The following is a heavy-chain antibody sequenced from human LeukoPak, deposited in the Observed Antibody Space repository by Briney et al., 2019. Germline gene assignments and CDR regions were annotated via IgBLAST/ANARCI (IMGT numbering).Heavy chain of an antibody. D-gene: IGHD3-10*01. CDR3: AREGGGEWAVRLWFGESPMYNWFDP. CDR1: GFTFSSYG. Sequence: PGGSLRLSCAASGFTFSSYGMHWVRQAPGKGLEWAAVIWYDGSNKYYADSVKGRFTISRDNSKNTLYLQMNSLRAEDTAVYYCAREGGGEWAVRLWFGESPMYNWFDPWGQGTLVTVSS. V-gene: IGHV3-33*01. CDR2: IWYDGSNK. J-gene: IGHJ5*02.